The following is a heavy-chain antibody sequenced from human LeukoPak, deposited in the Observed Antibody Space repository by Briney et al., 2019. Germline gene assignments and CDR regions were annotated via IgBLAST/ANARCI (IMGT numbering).Heavy chain of an antibody. CDR2: IYYSGST. V-gene: IGHV4-39*07. CDR3: ARGKGWFDP. CDR1: GGSISSSSYY. J-gene: IGHJ5*02. Sequence: SETLSLTCTVSGGSISSSSYYWGWIRQPPGKGLEWIGSIYYSGSTYYNPSLKSRVTISVDTSKNQFSLKLSSVTAADTAVYYCARGKGWFDPWGQGTLVTVSS.